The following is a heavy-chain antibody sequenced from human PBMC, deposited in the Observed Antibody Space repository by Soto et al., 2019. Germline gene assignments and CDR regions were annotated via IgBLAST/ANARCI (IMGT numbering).Heavy chain of an antibody. J-gene: IGHJ4*02. V-gene: IGHV5-51*01. CDR1: GYSFTSYW. D-gene: IGHD5-12*01. CDR3: ARVTAPSEMATTQFDY. CDR2: IYPGDSDT. Sequence: PGESLKISCKGSGYSFTSYWIGWVRQMAGKGLEWMGIIYPGDSDTRYSPSFQGQVTISADKSISTAYLQWSSLKASDTAMYYCARVTAPSEMATTQFDYWGQGTLVTVSS.